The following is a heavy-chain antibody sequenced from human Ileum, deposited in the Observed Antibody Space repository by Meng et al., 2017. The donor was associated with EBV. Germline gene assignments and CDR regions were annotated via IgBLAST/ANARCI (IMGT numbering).Heavy chain of an antibody. J-gene: IGHJ4*02. CDR2: IIPMFGAP. CDR3: ARESGRGYSSDY. Sequence: QVERLVAAVKKPGSSVKVSGKASGGTFRNSAISWVRQAPGQGLEWMGGIIPMFGAPDYAQRFQDRVTITADESTSTVYMELNSLRSEDTAVYYCARESGRGYSSDYWGQGTLVTVSS. CDR1: GGTFRNSA. V-gene: IGHV1-69*01. D-gene: IGHD5-18*01.